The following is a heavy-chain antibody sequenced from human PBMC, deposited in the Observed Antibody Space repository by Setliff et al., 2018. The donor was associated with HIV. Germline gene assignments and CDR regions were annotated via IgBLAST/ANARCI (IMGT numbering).Heavy chain of an antibody. J-gene: IGHJ4*02. CDR2: IYNRGHT. V-gene: IGHV4-31*03. D-gene: IGHD3-10*01. Sequence: PSETLSLTCTVSGGSIMSDGYYWNWIRQHPGKGLEWIGYIYNRGHTYYNPSLKSRVTTSVDTSQNQFSLKLSSVTVADTAIYYCAVMFFYGSGSKSNFDYRGKGTLVTVSS. CDR1: GGSIMSDGYY. CDR3: AVMFFYGSGSKSNFDY.